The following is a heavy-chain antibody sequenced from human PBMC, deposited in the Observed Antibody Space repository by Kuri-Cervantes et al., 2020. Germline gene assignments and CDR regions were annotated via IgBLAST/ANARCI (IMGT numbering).Heavy chain of an antibody. CDR1: GYAFSSSW. CDR2: IYPGDGDT. J-gene: IGHJ4*01. D-gene: IGHD2-8*01. Sequence: EVKLEESGPELVKPGASVKISCKASGYAFSSSWMNWVKQRPGKGLEWIGRIYPGDGDTNYNGKFKGKATLTADKSSSTAYMQLSSLTSEDSAVYFCARRYYSLDYWGQGTSVTVSS. CDR3: ARRYYSLDY. V-gene: IGHV1-69-2*01.